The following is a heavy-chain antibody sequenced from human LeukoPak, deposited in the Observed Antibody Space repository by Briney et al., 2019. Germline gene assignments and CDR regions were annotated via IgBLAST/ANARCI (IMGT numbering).Heavy chain of an antibody. J-gene: IGHJ4*02. D-gene: IGHD2-15*01. CDR1: GYSFPHFW. Sequence: GESLKISCKTSGYSFPHFWIGWVRQMPGKGLEWMGMMSPEYSETKYSPSFQGQVIISADTSIDTLYLQLNNLQASDTAIYYCARGGWRKAKNFDYWGQGTLVTVSS. V-gene: IGHV5-51*01. CDR3: ARGGWRKAKNFDY. CDR2: MSPEYSET.